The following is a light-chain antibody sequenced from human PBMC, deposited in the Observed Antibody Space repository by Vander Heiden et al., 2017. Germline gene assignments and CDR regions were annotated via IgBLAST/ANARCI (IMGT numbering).Light chain of an antibody. J-gene: IGKJ2*01. CDR2: DTS. Sequence: DIQMTRSPSSLSASVGDRVTLTCRARQSSSRYLNRYQQKPGKSPKLLIYDTSRLQSGVPSTFRGSGSRTAFTLTILSLQPADFATYYCQQSDSTPYTFGLGTKMEIK. CDR3: QQSDSTPYT. V-gene: IGKV1-39*01. CDR1: QSSSRY.